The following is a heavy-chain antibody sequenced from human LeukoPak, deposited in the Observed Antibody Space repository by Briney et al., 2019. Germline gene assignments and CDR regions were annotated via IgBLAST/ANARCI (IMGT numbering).Heavy chain of an antibody. CDR3: ARGMTTVTTDFDY. Sequence: ASVKVSCKASGGTFISYAISWVRQAPGQGGEGMGGIIPIFGTGNYAQKFQGRVTVTPDDSTSTAYMELSSLRSEDTAVYYCARGMTTVTTDFDYWGQGTLVTVSS. V-gene: IGHV1-69*13. CDR2: IIPIFGTG. CDR1: GGTFISYA. D-gene: IGHD4-17*01. J-gene: IGHJ4*02.